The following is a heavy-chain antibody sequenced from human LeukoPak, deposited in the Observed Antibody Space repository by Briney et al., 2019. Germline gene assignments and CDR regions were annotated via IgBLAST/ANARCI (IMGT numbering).Heavy chain of an antibody. D-gene: IGHD4-17*01. CDR3: ATASTVTTERGSVVRAFDI. CDR1: GYTFTGYY. CDR2: INPNSGGT. J-gene: IGHJ3*02. Sequence: ASVKVSCKASGYTFTGYYMHWVRQAPGQGLEWMGWINPNSGGTNYAQKFQGRVTMTRSTSISTAYMELSSLRSEDTAVYYCATASTVTTERGSVVRAFDIWGQGTMVTVSS. V-gene: IGHV1-2*02.